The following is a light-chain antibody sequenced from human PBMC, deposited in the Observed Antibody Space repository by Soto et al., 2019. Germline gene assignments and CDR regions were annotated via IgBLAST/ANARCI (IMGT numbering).Light chain of an antibody. Sequence: QSVLTQPASVSGSPGQSITISCTGTISDVGGYNYVSWYQHHPGKAPTLIIYEVSNRPSGVSNRFSGSKSGNMASLTISGLQAEDEADYYCSSYAGSLSLYVFGPGTKVTVL. V-gene: IGLV2-14*01. CDR1: ISDVGGYNY. J-gene: IGLJ1*01. CDR3: SSYAGSLSLYV. CDR2: EVS.